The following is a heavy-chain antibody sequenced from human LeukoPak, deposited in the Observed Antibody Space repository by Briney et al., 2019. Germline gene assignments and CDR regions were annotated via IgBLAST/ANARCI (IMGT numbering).Heavy chain of an antibody. V-gene: IGHV1-2*02. CDR1: GYTFTDYF. J-gene: IGHJ4*02. Sequence: ASVKVSCKASGYTFTDYFLHWVRRAPGQEFELMGGINPNSGATHYTQRFQGRVTMTRDTALSTAYLQLNSLTSDDTPMYYCARVQYLTAPSGTFANSWGQGTLVTVSS. D-gene: IGHD6-13*01. CDR3: ARVQYLTAPSGTFANS. CDR2: INPNSGAT.